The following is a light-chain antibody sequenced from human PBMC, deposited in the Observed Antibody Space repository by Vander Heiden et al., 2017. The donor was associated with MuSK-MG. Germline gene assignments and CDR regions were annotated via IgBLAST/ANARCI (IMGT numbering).Light chain of an antibody. CDR1: SSNIGSNY. Sequence: QSVLTQSPSASGTPGQRVTISCSGSSSNIGSNYVYWYQQLPGTAPKLLIYSNDQRPSGVPDRFSGSKSGTSASLAISGPRSEDEADYYCAAWDGSLSGRVFGGGTKLTVL. CDR2: SND. CDR3: AAWDGSLSGRV. J-gene: IGLJ3*02. V-gene: IGLV1-47*02.